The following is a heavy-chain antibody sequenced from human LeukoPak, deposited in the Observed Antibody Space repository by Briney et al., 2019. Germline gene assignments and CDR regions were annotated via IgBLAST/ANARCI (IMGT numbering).Heavy chain of an antibody. CDR1: GFTFSSYW. J-gene: IGHJ4*02. CDR3: AKPMSGYGSGSSHFDY. V-gene: IGHV3-74*01. Sequence: GGSLRLSCAASGFTFSSYWMHWVRQAPGKGLVWVSRINSDGSSTSYADSVKGRFTISRDNSKNTLYLQMNSLRAEDTAVYYCAKPMSGYGSGSSHFDYWGQGTLVTVSS. CDR2: INSDGSST. D-gene: IGHD3-10*01.